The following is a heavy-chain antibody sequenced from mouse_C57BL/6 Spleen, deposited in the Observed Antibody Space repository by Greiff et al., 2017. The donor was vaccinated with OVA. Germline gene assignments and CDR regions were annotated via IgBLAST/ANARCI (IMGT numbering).Heavy chain of an antibody. CDR2: ISPGSGST. V-gene: IGHV1-55*01. Sequence: QVQLQQPGAELVKPGASVKMSCKASGYTFTSYWITWVKQRPGQGLEWIGDISPGSGSTNYNEKFKSKATLTVDTSSSTAYMQLSSLTSEDSAVYYCARGTTVVAHYFDYWGQGTTLTVSS. CDR3: ARGTTVVAHYFDY. J-gene: IGHJ2*01. CDR1: GYTFTSYW. D-gene: IGHD1-1*01.